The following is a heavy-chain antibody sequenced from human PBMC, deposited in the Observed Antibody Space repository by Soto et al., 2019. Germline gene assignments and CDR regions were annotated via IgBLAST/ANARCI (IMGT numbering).Heavy chain of an antibody. Sequence: QVQLVESGGGVVQPGRSLRLSCAASGFTFSNYGMHWVRQAPGKGLEWVAVISYVGGDEYYADSVKGRFTIFRDNSKTTLYLQMNSLRAEDTAVYYCAKDRYCSGGNCYYDAFDVWGQGTMVTVSS. D-gene: IGHD2-15*01. CDR3: AKDRYCSGGNCYYDAFDV. CDR1: GFTFSNYG. J-gene: IGHJ3*01. CDR2: ISYVGGDE. V-gene: IGHV3-30*18.